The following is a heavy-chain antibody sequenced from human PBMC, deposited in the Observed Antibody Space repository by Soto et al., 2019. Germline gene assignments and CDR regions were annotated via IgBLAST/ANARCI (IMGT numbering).Heavy chain of an antibody. D-gene: IGHD3-22*01. CDR1: GFTFSSHW. CDR2: INSDGSRT. Sequence: EVQLVESGGGIVQPGGSLRLSCAASGFTFSSHWMHWVCQAPGKGLVWVSRINSDGSRTSYADSAKGRFTISRDNAKNTVYLQMNSLRAEDTAVYYCARGDGDYYDGNGYLGRHWGQGTLVTVSS. V-gene: IGHV3-74*01. CDR3: ARGDGDYYDGNGYLGRH. J-gene: IGHJ4*02.